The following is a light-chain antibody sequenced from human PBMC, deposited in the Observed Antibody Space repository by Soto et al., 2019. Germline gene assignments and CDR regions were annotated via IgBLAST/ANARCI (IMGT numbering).Light chain of an antibody. Sequence: DLPMTQSPSSLSASVGDSVTITCRASQSISNYLNWYQQKPGKAPKLLVYAASSLQSGVPSRFSGSGSGTDFTLTISSLQPEDFATYYCQQSYSTPFTFGPGTKVHIK. CDR2: AAS. CDR1: QSISNY. CDR3: QQSYSTPFT. J-gene: IGKJ3*01. V-gene: IGKV1-39*01.